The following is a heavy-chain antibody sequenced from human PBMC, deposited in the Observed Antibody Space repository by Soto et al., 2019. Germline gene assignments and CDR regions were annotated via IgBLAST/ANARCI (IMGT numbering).Heavy chain of an antibody. CDR1: GASISSYY. CDR3: ARDLRHLVRGVIISYGMDV. D-gene: IGHD3-10*01. CDR2: IYYSGNT. Sequence: QVQLQESGPGLVKPSETLSLTCTVSGASISSYYWSWIRQPPGKGLEWIGYIYYSGNTNYNPSLKSRVTISVDTSKNQFSLKLSSVTAADTAVYYCARDLRHLVRGVIISYGMDVWGQGTTVTVSS. V-gene: IGHV4-59*01. J-gene: IGHJ6*02.